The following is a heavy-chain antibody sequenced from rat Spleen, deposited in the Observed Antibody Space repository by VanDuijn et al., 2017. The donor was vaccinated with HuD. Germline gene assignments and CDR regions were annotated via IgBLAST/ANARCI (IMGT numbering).Heavy chain of an antibody. J-gene: IGHJ2*01. CDR3: ARHGGYGSGFDY. V-gene: IGHV5-29*01. CDR1: GFTFSDYG. Sequence: EVQLVESGGGLVQPGRSLKLSCAASGFTFSDYGVAWVRQAPTTGLEWVATISYDGSSTYYRDSVKGRFTISRDNAKSTLYLQMDSLRSEDTATYYCARHGGYGSGFDYWGQGVMVTVSS. D-gene: IGHD1-3*01. CDR2: ISYDGSST.